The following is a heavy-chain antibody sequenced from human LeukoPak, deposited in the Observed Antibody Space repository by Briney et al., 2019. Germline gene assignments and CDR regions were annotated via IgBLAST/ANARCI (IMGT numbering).Heavy chain of an antibody. V-gene: IGHV1-69*05. CDR2: IITIFGTA. D-gene: IGHD6-19*01. CDR1: GGTFSSYA. Sequence: PVKVSCKASGGTFSSYAISWVLQAPGQGLEWMGRIITIFGTANYAQKFQGRVTITTDESTSTAYMELSSLRSEDTAVYYCARDQKSSSGWYDAFDIWGQGTMVTVSS. J-gene: IGHJ3*02. CDR3: ARDQKSSSGWYDAFDI.